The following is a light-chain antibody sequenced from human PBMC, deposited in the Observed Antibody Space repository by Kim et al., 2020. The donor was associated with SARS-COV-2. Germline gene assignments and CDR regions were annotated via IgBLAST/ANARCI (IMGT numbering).Light chain of an antibody. J-gene: IGKJ1*01. CDR3: QQSYSIWT. CDR2: AAS. CDR1: QSISSY. Sequence: SASVGDRVTITCRASQSISSYLNWYQQKPGKAPKLLIYAASSLQSGVPSRFSGSGSGTDFTLTISSLQPEDFATYYCQQSYSIWTFGQGTKVDIK. V-gene: IGKV1-39*01.